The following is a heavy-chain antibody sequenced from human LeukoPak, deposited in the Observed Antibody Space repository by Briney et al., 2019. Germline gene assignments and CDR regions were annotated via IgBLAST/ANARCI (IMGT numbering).Heavy chain of an antibody. CDR1: RGTFSSYA. J-gene: IGHJ5*02. CDR3: ARVPVCSGGSCYSNWFDP. V-gene: IGHV1-69*01. CDR2: IIPIFGTA. D-gene: IGHD2-15*01. Sequence: SVKVSCKASRGTFSSYAISWVRQAPGQGLEWMGGIIPIFGTANYAQKFQGRVTITADESTSTAYMELSSLRSEDTAVYYCARVPVCSGGSCYSNWFDPWGQGTLVTVSS.